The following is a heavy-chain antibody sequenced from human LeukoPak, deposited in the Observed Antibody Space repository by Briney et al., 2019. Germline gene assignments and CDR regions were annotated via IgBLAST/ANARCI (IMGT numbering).Heavy chain of an antibody. Sequence: ASVKVSCKASGYTFTGYYMHWVRQAPGQGLEWIGWINPNSGGTNYAQKFQGRVTMTRDTSISTAYMELSRLRSDDTAVYYCARGDILTGFPANWFDPWGQGTLVTVSS. V-gene: IGHV1-2*02. CDR3: ARGDILTGFPANWFDP. CDR1: GYTFTGYY. D-gene: IGHD3-9*01. CDR2: INPNSGGT. J-gene: IGHJ5*02.